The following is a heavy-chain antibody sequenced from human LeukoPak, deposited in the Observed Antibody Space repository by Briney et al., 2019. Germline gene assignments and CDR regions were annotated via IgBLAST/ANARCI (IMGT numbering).Heavy chain of an antibody. CDR2: INQDESSQ. Sequence: GGSLRLSCAASGFSFTTYWMGWVRQAPGKGLEWVANINQDESSQYYVDAVRGRFTISRDNAKNSLNLQMNSLRAEDTAVYYCARVGKRGGLTTRKYYYDSSGYPLGGDFDYWGQGTLVTVSS. CDR1: GFSFTTYW. CDR3: ARVGKRGGLTTRKYYYDSSGYPLGGDFDY. J-gene: IGHJ4*02. V-gene: IGHV3-7*01. D-gene: IGHD3-22*01.